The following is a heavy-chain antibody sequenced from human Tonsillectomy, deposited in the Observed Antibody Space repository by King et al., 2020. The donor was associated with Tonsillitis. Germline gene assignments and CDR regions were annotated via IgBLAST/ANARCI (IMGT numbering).Heavy chain of an antibody. D-gene: IGHD4-17*01. CDR2: IYYSGST. Sequence: QLQESGPGLVKPSETLSLTCTVSGGSISSYYWSWIRQPPGKGLEWIGYIYYSGSTNYNPSLKSRVTISVDTSKNQFSLKLSSVTAADTAVYYCARVDARPGKIYGAPTTQYHFDYWGQGTLVTVSS. CDR1: GGSISSYY. J-gene: IGHJ4*02. V-gene: IGHV4-59*01. CDR3: ARVDARPGKIYGAPTTQYHFDY.